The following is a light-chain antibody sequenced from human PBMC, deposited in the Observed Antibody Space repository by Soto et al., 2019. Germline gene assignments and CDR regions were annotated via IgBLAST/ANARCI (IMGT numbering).Light chain of an antibody. CDR3: QQYNNWPWT. J-gene: IGKJ1*01. Sequence: EIVMTQFPATLSVSPGGRATLSCRASQSISGTLAWYQQKPGQAPRLLIYGASTRATSFPARFSGSGSGTDFTPTISSLQSEDFAVYYCQQYNNWPWTFGQGTKVDIK. V-gene: IGKV3-15*01. CDR2: GAS. CDR1: QSISGT.